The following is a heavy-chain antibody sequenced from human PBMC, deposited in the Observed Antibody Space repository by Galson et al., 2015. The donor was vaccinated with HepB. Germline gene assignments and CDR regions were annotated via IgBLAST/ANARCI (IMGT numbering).Heavy chain of an antibody. CDR3: ATDRNPRQWELLRDDMDV. V-gene: IGHV1-2*06. D-gene: IGHD1-26*01. CDR2: INPYSGGT. J-gene: IGHJ6*02. CDR1: GYTFTDYY. Sequence: SVKVSCKASGYTFTDYYIHWVRQAPGQGLEWMGRINPYSGGTIYAQRFQGRVTMTRDTSITTAYIELSSLRSDDTALYYCATDRNPRQWELLRDDMDVWGQGTTVTVSS.